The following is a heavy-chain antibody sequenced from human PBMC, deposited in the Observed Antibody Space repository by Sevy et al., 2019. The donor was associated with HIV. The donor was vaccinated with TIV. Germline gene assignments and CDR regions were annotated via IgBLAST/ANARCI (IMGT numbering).Heavy chain of an antibody. Sequence: GGSLRLSCAASGFTFSSYWMHWVHQAPGKGLVWVSRINGDGSSTSYADFVKGRFTISRDNAKNTLYLQMNSLRAEDTAVYYCARADVEMATINWYFDLWGRGTLVTVSS. D-gene: IGHD5-12*01. J-gene: IGHJ2*01. CDR2: INGDGSST. CDR1: GFTFSSYW. V-gene: IGHV3-74*01. CDR3: ARADVEMATINWYFDL.